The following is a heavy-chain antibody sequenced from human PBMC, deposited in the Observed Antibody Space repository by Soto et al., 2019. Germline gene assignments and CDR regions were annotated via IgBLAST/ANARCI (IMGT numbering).Heavy chain of an antibody. V-gene: IGHV1-18*01. CDR2: ISAYNGNT. Sequence: ASGKVSYKGSGCTFTSYGISWGRQAPGQGLEWMGWISAYNGNTNYAQKLQGRVTMTTDTSTSTAYMELRSLRSDDTAVYYCARDLSSYSSSWYPFDYWGQGTLVTVSS. CDR1: GCTFTSYG. CDR3: ARDLSSYSSSWYPFDY. D-gene: IGHD6-13*01. J-gene: IGHJ4*02.